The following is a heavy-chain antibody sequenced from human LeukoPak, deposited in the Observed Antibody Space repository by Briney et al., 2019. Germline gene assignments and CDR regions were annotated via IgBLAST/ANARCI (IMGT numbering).Heavy chain of an antibody. CDR1: GLGFRSP. J-gene: IGHJ4*02. Sequence: GGSLRLSCAASGLGFRSPMNWVREAPGRGLEWVSAISGSGDRTYYGDSVKGRFTISRANSNNTLYLQMNSLRAEDTAVYYCATGTGGSYTWGTYYFDYWGQGALVTVSS. CDR3: ATGTGGSYTWGTYYFDY. CDR2: ISGSGDRT. V-gene: IGHV3-23*01. D-gene: IGHD1-26*01.